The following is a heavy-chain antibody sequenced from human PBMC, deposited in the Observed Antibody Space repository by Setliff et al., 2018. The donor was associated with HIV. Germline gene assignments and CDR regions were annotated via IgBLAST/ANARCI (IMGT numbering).Heavy chain of an antibody. D-gene: IGHD3-10*01. V-gene: IGHV3-23*01. J-gene: IGHJ4*02. CDR1: GFVFSNYA. Sequence: QPGGSLRLSCAASGFVFSNYAMSWVRQAPGKGLEWVSGISGNAANTYYGDSVKGRFTISRDNSKNTVYLQMNSLRADDTAVYYCAKRDYSSSHDHYPLFDFWGQGTLVTVSS. CDR3: AKRDYSSSHDHYPLFDF. CDR2: ISGNAANT.